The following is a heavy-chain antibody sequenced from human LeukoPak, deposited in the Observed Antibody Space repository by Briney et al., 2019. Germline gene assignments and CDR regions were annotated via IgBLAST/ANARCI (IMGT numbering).Heavy chain of an antibody. D-gene: IGHD2-15*01. CDR3: ARHPSLSYCSGGSCWFDP. Sequence: SETLSLTRTVSGGSISSSSYYWGWIRQPPGKGLEWNGSIYYSGKTYYNPSLKSRVTISVNTSKNQFSLKLSSVTAADTAVYYCARHPSLSYCSGGSCWFDPWGEGTLVTVSS. V-gene: IGHV4-39*01. CDR2: IYYSGKT. CDR1: GGSISSSSYY. J-gene: IGHJ5*02.